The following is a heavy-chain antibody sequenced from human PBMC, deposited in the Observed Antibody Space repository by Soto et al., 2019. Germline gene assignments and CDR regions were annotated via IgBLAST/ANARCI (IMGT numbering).Heavy chain of an antibody. D-gene: IGHD4-17*01. V-gene: IGHV3-9*01. CDR2: CNWNSGSI. Sequence: EVQLVESGGGLVQPGRSLRLSCAASGFTFDDYAMHWVRQAPGKGLEWVSGCNWNSGSIVYADSVKGRFTISRDNAKNSLYLQMNSLRAEDTALYYCAKGGGNTSDYHFDYWGQGTLVTVSS. J-gene: IGHJ4*02. CDR3: AKGGGNTSDYHFDY. CDR1: GFTFDDYA.